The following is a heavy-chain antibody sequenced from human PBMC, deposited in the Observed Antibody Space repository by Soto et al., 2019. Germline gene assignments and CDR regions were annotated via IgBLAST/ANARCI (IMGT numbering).Heavy chain of an antibody. V-gene: IGHV4-30-2*01. D-gene: IGHD3-10*01. J-gene: IGHJ5*02. Sequence: PSETLSLTCAVSGDSMSSGGYSWSWIRQPPGKGLEWIGYIYHTGSYYYNPSLKSRVTISVDMSKNQFSLNLSSVTAADTAVYYCARGPVVRGNKNWFDPWGQGTLVTVPQ. CDR1: GDSMSSGGYS. CDR3: ARGPVVRGNKNWFDP. CDR2: IYHTGSY.